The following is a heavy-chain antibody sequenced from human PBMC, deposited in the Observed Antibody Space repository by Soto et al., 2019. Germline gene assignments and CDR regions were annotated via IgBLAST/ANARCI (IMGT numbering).Heavy chain of an antibody. Sequence: SVKVSCKASGGTFSSYAISWVRQAPGQGLEWMGGIIPIFGTANYAQKFQGRVTITADKSTSTAYMELSSLRSEDTAVYYCARDQSSSGYFDYWGQGTLVTVSS. CDR2: IIPIFGTA. CDR3: ARDQSSSGYFDY. CDR1: GGTFSSYA. V-gene: IGHV1-69*06. D-gene: IGHD6-6*01. J-gene: IGHJ4*02.